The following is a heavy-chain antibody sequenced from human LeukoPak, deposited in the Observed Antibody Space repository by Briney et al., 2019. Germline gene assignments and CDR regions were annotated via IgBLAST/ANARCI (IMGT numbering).Heavy chain of an antibody. CDR3: AKRGGSGNYYFDY. Sequence: GGSLRLSCAASGFTFSNYALSWVRQAPGKGLEWVSVISGSGDTTLFADSVKGRFTISRDNSKNTLYLQMNSLRVEDTAVYYCAKRGGSGNYYFDYWGQGTRVTVSS. D-gene: IGHD3-22*01. CDR2: ISGSGDTT. V-gene: IGHV3-23*01. J-gene: IGHJ4*02. CDR1: GFTFSNYA.